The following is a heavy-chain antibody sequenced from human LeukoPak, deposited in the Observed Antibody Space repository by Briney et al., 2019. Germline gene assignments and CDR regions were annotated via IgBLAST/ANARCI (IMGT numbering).Heavy chain of an antibody. J-gene: IGHJ4*02. CDR2: VSASGENS. D-gene: IGHD1-14*01. V-gene: IGHV3-23*01. CDR3: ASRPRADMGPLDY. Sequence: GGSLRLSCSASAFTFSNYVINWVRQAPGKGLEWVSTVSASGENSYHADSVKGRFTISRDNSKNTLYLQMNSLRADETAIYYCASRPRADMGPLDYWGQGTLVTVST. CDR1: AFTFSNYV.